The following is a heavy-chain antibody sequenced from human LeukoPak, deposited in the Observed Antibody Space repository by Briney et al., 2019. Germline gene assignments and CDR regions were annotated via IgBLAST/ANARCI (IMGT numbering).Heavy chain of an antibody. V-gene: IGHV4-39*01. J-gene: IGHJ4*02. CDR1: GGSISSTTSY. CDR2: IYYSGST. Sequence: SETLSLTCAVSGGSISSTTSYWGWIRQPPGKGLEWVGRIYYSGSTFYNPSLKSRVTISVDTSKNQFSLRLSSVTAADTAVYYCARHGSTDYFDNWGQGTLVTVSS. CDR3: ARHGSTDYFDN. D-gene: IGHD2-2*03.